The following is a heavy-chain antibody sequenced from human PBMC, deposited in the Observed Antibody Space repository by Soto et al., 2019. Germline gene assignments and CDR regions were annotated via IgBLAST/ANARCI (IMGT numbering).Heavy chain of an antibody. CDR3: AKHFYYGSEIDAFDI. J-gene: IGHJ3*02. CDR1: GFTFSSYG. CDR2: ISYDGSNK. D-gene: IGHD3-10*01. V-gene: IGHV3-30*18. Sequence: PGGSLRLSCAASGFTFSSYGMLWIRQAPGQGLEWVALISYDGSNKSYADSVKGRFTISREHSKHTLFLQMNSLRAEDTATYYCAKHFYYGSEIDAFDIWGQGTMVT.